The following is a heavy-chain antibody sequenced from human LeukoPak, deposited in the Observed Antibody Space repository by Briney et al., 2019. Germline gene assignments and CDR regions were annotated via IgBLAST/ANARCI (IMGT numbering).Heavy chain of an antibody. J-gene: IGHJ3*02. D-gene: IGHD2-15*01. CDR2: IYTSGST. Sequence: SETLSLTCTVSGGSISSYYWSWIRQPAGKGLECIGRIYTSGSTNYNPSLKSRVSMSVDTSKNQFSLKLSSVTAADTAVYYCAREAWDCSGGSCYSDAFDIWGQGTMVTVSS. CDR3: AREAWDCSGGSCYSDAFDI. CDR1: GGSISSYY. V-gene: IGHV4-4*07.